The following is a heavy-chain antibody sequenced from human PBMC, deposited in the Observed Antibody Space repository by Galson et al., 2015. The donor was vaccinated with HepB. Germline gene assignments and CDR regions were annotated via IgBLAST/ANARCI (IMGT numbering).Heavy chain of an antibody. V-gene: IGHV1-8*01. CDR3: ARGDGYCSSTSCPNWFDP. CDR1: GYTFTSYD. CDR2: MNPNSGNT. D-gene: IGHD2-2*03. J-gene: IGHJ5*02. Sequence: SVKVSCKASGYTFTSYDINWVRQATGQGLEWMGWMNPNSGNTGYAQKFQGRVTMTRNTSISTAYMELSSLRSEDTAVYYCARGDGYCSSTSCPNWFDPWGQGTLVTVSS.